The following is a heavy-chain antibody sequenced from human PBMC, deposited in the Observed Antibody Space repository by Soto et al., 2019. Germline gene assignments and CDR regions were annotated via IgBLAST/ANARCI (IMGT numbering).Heavy chain of an antibody. D-gene: IGHD3-22*01. J-gene: IGHJ6*02. Sequence: SETLSLTCAVSGASVDSGGYSWSWIRQPPGKGLEWIGYIYHGVNTYYNPSLKSRVTISVDTSKNLFSLNLSSVTAADTAVYYCARVYYYDSSGYYYYYGMDVWGQGTTVTVSS. CDR3: ARVYYYDSSGYYYYYGMDV. V-gene: IGHV4-30-2*01. CDR1: GASVDSGGYS. CDR2: IYHGVNT.